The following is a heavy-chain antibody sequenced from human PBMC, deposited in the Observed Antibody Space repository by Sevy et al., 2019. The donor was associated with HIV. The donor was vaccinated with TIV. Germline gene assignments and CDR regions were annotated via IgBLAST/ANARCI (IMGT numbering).Heavy chain of an antibody. CDR2: FDPEDGET. V-gene: IGHV1-24*01. CDR3: ASAREYYEDSSGYLDY. Sequence: ASVKVSCKVSGYTLTKLSMHWVRQAPGKGLEWMGRFDPEDGETIYAQKFQGRVTMTEYTSTGTAYMELSSLRYEDTAVYYCASAREYYEDSSGYLDYWGQGTLVTVSS. CDR1: GYTLTKLS. D-gene: IGHD3-22*01. J-gene: IGHJ4*02.